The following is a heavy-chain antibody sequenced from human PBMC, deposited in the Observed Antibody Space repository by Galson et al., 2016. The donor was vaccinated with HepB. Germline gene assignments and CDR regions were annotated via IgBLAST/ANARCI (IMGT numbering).Heavy chain of an antibody. CDR3: AKLPSRYYGSGAGYGMDI. J-gene: IGHJ6*02. Sequence: LRLSCAASGFTFTNYAMTWVRQAPGKGLQWVSGISGSINATYYADSVKGRFIIPRDASKNTLYLQMHSLRAEDTALYYCAKLPSRYYGSGAGYGMDIWGQGTTVTVSS. CDR1: GFTFTNYA. D-gene: IGHD3-10*01. V-gene: IGHV3-23*01. CDR2: ISGSINAT.